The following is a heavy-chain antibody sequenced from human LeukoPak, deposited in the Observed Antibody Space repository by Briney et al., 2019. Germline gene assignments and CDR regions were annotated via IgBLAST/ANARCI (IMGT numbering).Heavy chain of an antibody. D-gene: IGHD4-23*01. J-gene: IGHJ2*01. V-gene: IGHV3-23*01. CDR2: ISGSGGST. CDR3: AKTGQPYGGIELWYFDL. CDR1: GFTFSSYA. Sequence: GGSLRLSCAASGFTFSSYAMSWVRQAPGKGLEWVSAISGSGGSTYYADSVKGRFTISRDNSKNTLYLQMNSLRAEDTAVYYCAKTGQPYGGIELWYFDLWGRGTLVTVSS.